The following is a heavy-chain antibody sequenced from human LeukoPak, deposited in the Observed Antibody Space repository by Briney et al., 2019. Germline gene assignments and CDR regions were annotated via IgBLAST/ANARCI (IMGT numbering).Heavy chain of an antibody. J-gene: IGHJ6*03. CDR1: GFTFSSYS. CDR3: AREAIAAVYYMDV. Sequence: GGSLRLSCAASGFTFSSYSINWVRQAPGKGLEWVSSISSSSSYIYYADSVKGRFTISRDNAKNSLYLQMNSLRAEDTAVYYCAREAIAAVYYMDVWGKGTTVTVSS. V-gene: IGHV3-21*01. CDR2: ISSSSSYI. D-gene: IGHD6-13*01.